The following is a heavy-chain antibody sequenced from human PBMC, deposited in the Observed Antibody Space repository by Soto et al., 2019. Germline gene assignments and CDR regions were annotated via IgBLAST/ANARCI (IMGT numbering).Heavy chain of an antibody. Sequence: GGSLRLSSAASGFTFSSFGMHRVRQATGKGLEWVAVIWYDGSNKYYADSVKGRFTISRDNSKNTLYLQMNSLRAEDTAVYYCARVPGIYGDYYGMDVWGQGTTVTVSS. CDR2: IWYDGSNK. CDR3: ARVPGIYGDYYGMDV. V-gene: IGHV3-33*01. D-gene: IGHD4-17*01. J-gene: IGHJ6*02. CDR1: GFTFSSFG.